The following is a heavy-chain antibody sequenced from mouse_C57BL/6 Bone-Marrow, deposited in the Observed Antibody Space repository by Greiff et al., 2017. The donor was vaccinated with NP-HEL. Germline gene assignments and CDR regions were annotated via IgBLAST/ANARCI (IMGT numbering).Heavy chain of an antibody. V-gene: IGHV1-55*01. CDR3: ARGGSTTVVLYYYAMDY. CDR1: GYTFTSYW. CDR2: IYPGSGST. D-gene: IGHD1-1*01. Sequence: VQLQQPGAELVKPGASVKMSCKASGYTFTSYWITWVKQRPGQGLEWIGDIYPGSGSTNYNEKFKSKATLTVDTSSSTAYMQLSSLTSEDSAVYYCARGGSTTVVLYYYAMDYWGQGTSVTVSS. J-gene: IGHJ4*01.